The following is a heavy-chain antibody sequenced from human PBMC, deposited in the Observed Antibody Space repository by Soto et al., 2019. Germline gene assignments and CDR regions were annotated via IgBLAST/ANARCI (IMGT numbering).Heavy chain of an antibody. CDR2: IYWDDDK. Sequence: QITLKESGPTLVKPTQTLTLTCPFSVFSLSTSGVGVGWIRQPPGKALEWLALIYWDDDKRYSPSLQSRLTITKDTSKNQVVLTMTNMDPVDTATYSCARSKWFGEPMRDYGMYVWGQGTTVTVAS. D-gene: IGHD3-10*01. CDR3: ARSKWFGEPMRDYGMYV. J-gene: IGHJ6*02. CDR1: VFSLSTSGVG. V-gene: IGHV2-5*02.